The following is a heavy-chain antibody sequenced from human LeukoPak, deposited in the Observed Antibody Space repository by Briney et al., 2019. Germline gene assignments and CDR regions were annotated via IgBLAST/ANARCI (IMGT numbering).Heavy chain of an antibody. CDR2: ISGRGGST. V-gene: IGHV3-23*01. D-gene: IGHD1-26*01. Sequence: GGSLRLSCAASGFTFSSYGMSWVRQAPGKGLEWVSAISGRGGSTYYADSVKGRFTISRDISKNTLYLQMNSLRAEDTALYFCAKDRIIVIPGPYSWLDSWGQGALATVSS. J-gene: IGHJ5*01. CDR3: AKDRIIVIPGPYSWLDS. CDR1: GFTFSSYG.